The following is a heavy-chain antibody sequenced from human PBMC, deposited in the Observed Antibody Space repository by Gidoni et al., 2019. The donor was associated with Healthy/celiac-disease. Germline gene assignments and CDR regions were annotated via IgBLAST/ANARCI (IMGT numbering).Heavy chain of an antibody. V-gene: IGHV2-26*01. CDR3: ARIPPVITVGGVDDAFDI. Sequence: QVTLKESGPVLVKPTETLTLTCTVSGFSLSNPRMGVSWIRQPPGKALEWRAHIFSNDEKAYSTSLKSRLTISKDTSKSQVVLTMTNMDPVDTATYYCARIPPVITVGGVDDAFDIWGQGTMVTVSS. D-gene: IGHD3-16*01. J-gene: IGHJ3*02. CDR1: GFSLSNPRMG. CDR2: IFSNDEK.